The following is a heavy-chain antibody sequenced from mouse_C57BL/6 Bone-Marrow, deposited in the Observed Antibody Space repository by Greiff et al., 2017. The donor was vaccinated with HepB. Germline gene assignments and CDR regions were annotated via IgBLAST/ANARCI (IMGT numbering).Heavy chain of an antibody. CDR3: TREGRTNYGSSPFAY. Sequence: LQESGAELVRPGASVTLSCKASGYTFTDYEMHWVKQTPVHGLEWIGAIDPETGGTAYNQKFKGKAILTADKSSSTAYMELRSLTSEDSAVYYCTREGRTNYGSSPFAYWGQGTLVTVSA. J-gene: IGHJ3*01. V-gene: IGHV1-15*01. CDR1: GYTFTDYE. D-gene: IGHD1-1*01. CDR2: IDPETGGT.